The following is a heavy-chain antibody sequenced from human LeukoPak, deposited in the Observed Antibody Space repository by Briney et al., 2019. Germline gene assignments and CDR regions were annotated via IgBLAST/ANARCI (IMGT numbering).Heavy chain of an antibody. Sequence: GGSLRLSCADSGFTFSSYAMSWVRQAPGKGLEWVSVISGSGGSTYYADSVKGRFTISRDNSKNTLYLQMNSLRAEDTAVYYCAKDGYNYGFNLPFDYWGQGTLVTVSS. D-gene: IGHD5-18*01. V-gene: IGHV3-23*01. CDR3: AKDGYNYGFNLPFDY. J-gene: IGHJ4*02. CDR2: ISGSGGST. CDR1: GFTFSSYA.